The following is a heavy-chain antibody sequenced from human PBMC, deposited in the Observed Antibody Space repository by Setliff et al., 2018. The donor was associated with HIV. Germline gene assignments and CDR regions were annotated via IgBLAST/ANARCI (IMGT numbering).Heavy chain of an antibody. V-gene: IGHV3-74*01. CDR3: ARDQGAGTYYYYYGMDV. J-gene: IGHJ6*02. Sequence: PGGSLRLSCAASGFTFRDYWMHWVRQVPGKGLVWVSHINQGGSSTSYADSVKGRFTISRDNAKNALYLQMNSLRAEDTAVYYCARDQGAGTYYYYYGMDVWGQGTTVTVSS. CDR2: INQGGSST. CDR1: GFTFRDYW.